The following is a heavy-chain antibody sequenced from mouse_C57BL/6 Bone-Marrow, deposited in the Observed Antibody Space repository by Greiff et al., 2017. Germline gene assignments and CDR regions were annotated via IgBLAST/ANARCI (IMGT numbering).Heavy chain of an antibody. J-gene: IGHJ2*01. CDR2: IDPSDSYT. D-gene: IGHD4-1*01. V-gene: IGHV1-69*01. CDR1: GYTFTSYW. Sequence: QVQLQQPGAELVMPGASVKLSCKASGYTFTSYWMHWVKQRPGQGLEWIGEIDPSDSYTNYNQKFKGKSTLTVDKSSSTAYMQLSSLTSEDSAVYYCAREGNWVLFDYWGQGTTLTVSS. CDR3: AREGNWVLFDY.